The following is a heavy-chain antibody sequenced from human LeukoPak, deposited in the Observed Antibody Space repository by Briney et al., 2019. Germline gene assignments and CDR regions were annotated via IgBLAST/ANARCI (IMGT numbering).Heavy chain of an antibody. CDR1: GCTFSGYA. V-gene: IGHV3-30-3*01. CDR2: TSYDESNK. CDR3: ARTGTDAFDI. Sequence: GGSLRLSCAASGCTFSGYAMHWVRQAPGTGLEWISVTSYDESNKYYADSVKGRFTISRDNSRNMLYLQMNSLRAEDTAVYYCARTGTDAFDIWGQGTMVTVSS. J-gene: IGHJ3*02.